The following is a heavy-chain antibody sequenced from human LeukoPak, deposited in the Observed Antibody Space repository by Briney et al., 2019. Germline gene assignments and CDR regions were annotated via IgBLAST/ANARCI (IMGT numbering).Heavy chain of an antibody. J-gene: IGHJ6*02. CDR1: GFTFSSYW. CDR3: ARGEDGSGSYYTHYYYYYGMDV. Sequence: QPGGSLRLSCAASGFTFSSYWMHWVRQAPGQGLVWLSRLSTDGSSTDYADSVKGRFTISRDNAKNTLYLQMNSLRAEDTAVYYCARGEDGSGSYYTHYYYYYGMDVWGQGTTVTVSS. V-gene: IGHV3-74*01. D-gene: IGHD3-10*01. CDR2: LSTDGSST.